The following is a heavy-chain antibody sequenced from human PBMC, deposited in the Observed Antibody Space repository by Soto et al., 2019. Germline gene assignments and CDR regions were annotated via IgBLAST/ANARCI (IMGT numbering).Heavy chain of an antibody. CDR1: GGSISSSNW. D-gene: IGHD3-22*01. J-gene: IGHJ4*02. V-gene: IGHV4-4*02. CDR3: ARDRPYYYDSSGYREYYFVY. CDR2: IYHSGST. Sequence: PSETLSLTCAVSGGSISSSNWWSWVRQPPGKGLEWIGEIYHSGSTNYNPSLKSRVTISVDKSKNQFSLKLSSVTAADTAVYYCARDRPYYYDSSGYREYYFVYWGQGTLVTVSS.